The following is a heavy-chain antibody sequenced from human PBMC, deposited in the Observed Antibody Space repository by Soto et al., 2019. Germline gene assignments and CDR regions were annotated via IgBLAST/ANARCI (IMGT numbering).Heavy chain of an antibody. V-gene: IGHV3-33*01. D-gene: IGHD3-10*01. J-gene: IGHJ6*02. CDR3: ARDLLGYYGMDV. Sequence: GGSLRLSCAASGFTFSSYGMHWVRQAPGKGLEWVAVIWYDGSNKYYADSVKGRFTISRDNSKNTLYLQMNSLRAEDTAVYYCARDLLGYYGMDVWGQGTTVTVSS. CDR1: GFTFSSYG. CDR2: IWYDGSNK.